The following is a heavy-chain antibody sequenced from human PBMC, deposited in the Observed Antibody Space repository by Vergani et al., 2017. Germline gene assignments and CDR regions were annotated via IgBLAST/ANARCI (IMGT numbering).Heavy chain of an antibody. D-gene: IGHD5-24*01. CDR3: ARGGVGPKVEMATTRGSSFDL. V-gene: IGHV4-34*01. CDR1: GGSFSGYY. Sequence: QVQLQQWGAGLLKPSETLSLTCAVYGGSFSGYYWSWIRQPPGKGLEWFGEIHHSGSTNYNPSLKSRVTISVDTSKNQFSLKLSSVTAADTAVYYCARGGVGPKVEMATTRGSSFDLWGRGTLVTVSS. J-gene: IGHJ2*01. CDR2: IHHSGST.